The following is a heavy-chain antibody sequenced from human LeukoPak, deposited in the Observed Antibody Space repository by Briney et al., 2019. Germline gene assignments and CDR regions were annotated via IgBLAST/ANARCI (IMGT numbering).Heavy chain of an antibody. CDR2: IYYSGST. J-gene: IGHJ4*02. D-gene: IGHD3-10*01. V-gene: IGHV4-39*01. CDR3: ARTRYYYNSRSYGAPYYFDY. Sequence: TSETLSLTCTVSGGSISSSSYYWGWIRQPPGKGLEWIGSIYYSGSTYYNPSLKSRVTISVDTSKNQFSLKLSSVTAADTAVYYCARTRYYYNSRSYGAPYYFDYWGQGTLVTVSS. CDR1: GGSISSSSYY.